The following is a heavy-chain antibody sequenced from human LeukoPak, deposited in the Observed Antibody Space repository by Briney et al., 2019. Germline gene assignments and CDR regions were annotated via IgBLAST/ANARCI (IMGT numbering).Heavy chain of an antibody. Sequence: PSETLSLTCAVYGASFSGYYWSWIRQPPGKGLEWIGEINHSGSTNYNPSLKSRVFISVDTSKSQFSLKLTSVTAADTAVYYCGTRPDIPTTGPGWFDPWGQGTPVTVSS. CDR2: INHSGST. J-gene: IGHJ5*02. D-gene: IGHD1-1*01. CDR3: GTRPDIPTTGPGWFDP. V-gene: IGHV4-34*01. CDR1: GASFSGYY.